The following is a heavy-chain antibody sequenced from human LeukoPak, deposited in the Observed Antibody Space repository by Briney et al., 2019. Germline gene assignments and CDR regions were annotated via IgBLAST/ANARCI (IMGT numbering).Heavy chain of an antibody. CDR3: AKSGRFGELLYTPLDY. V-gene: IGHV3-23*01. CDR1: GFTFSSYA. D-gene: IGHD3-10*01. J-gene: IGHJ4*02. Sequence: GGSPRLSCAASGFTFSSYAMSWVRQAPGKGLEWVSAISGSGGSTYYADSVKGRFTISRDNPKNTLYLQMNSLRAEDTAVYYCAKSGRFGELLYTPLDYWGQGTLVTVSS. CDR2: ISGSGGST.